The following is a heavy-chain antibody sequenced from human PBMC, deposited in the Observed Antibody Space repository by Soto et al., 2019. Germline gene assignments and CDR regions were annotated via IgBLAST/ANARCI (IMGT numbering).Heavy chain of an antibody. CDR1: GGTFSSYA. J-gene: IGHJ5*02. V-gene: IGHV1-69*13. CDR3: ARERGYYDSSGYSRRRFDP. D-gene: IGHD3-22*01. Sequence: ASVKVSCKASGGTFSSYAISWVRQAPGQGLEWMGGIIPIFGTANYAQKFQGRVTITADESTSTAYMELSSLRSEDTAVYYCARERGYYDSSGYSRRRFDPWGQGTLVTV. CDR2: IIPIFGTA.